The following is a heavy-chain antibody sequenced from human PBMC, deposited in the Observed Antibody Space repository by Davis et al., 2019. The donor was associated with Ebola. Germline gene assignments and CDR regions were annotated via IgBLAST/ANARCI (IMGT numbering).Heavy chain of an antibody. Sequence: ASVKVSCKASGYTFISYDIHWVRQAAGQGLEWMGWMNPNSGNTGYAPKFQGRVTMTRDTSTSTVYMELSSLRSEDTAVYYCARGKRRDGYNGDYWGQGTLVTVSS. CDR3: ARGKRRDGYNGDY. V-gene: IGHV1-8*01. CDR2: MNPNSGNT. J-gene: IGHJ4*02. CDR1: GYTFISYD. D-gene: IGHD5-24*01.